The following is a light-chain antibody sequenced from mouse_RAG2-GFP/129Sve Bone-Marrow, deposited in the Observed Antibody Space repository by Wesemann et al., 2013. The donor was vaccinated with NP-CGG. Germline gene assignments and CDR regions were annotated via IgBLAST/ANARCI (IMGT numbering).Light chain of an antibody. CDR3: LQVTHVPLT. V-gene: IGKV1-122*01. J-gene: IGKJ5*01. CDR1: QSLENSNGNTY. Sequence: GDQASISCRSSQSLENSNGNTYLNWYLQKPGQSPQLLIYRVSNRFSGVLDRFSGSGSGTDFTLKISRVEAEDLGVYFCLQVTHVPLTFGAGTKLELK. CDR2: RVS.